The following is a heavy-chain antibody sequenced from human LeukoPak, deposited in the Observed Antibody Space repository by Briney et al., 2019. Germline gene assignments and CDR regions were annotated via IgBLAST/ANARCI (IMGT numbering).Heavy chain of an antibody. CDR2: ISSSGSFI. Sequence: GGSLRLSCAASGFTFSSYSMNWVRQAPGKGLEWVSSISSSGSFIYYADSVKGRFTISRDNAKNSLYLQMNSLRSEDTAVYYCARGRSYGDYPDYFDYWGQGTLVTVSS. V-gene: IGHV3-21*04. CDR1: GFTFSSYS. CDR3: ARGRSYGDYPDYFDY. D-gene: IGHD4-17*01. J-gene: IGHJ4*02.